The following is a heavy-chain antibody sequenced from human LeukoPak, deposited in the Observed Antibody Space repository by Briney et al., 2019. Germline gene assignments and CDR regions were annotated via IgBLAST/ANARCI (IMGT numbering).Heavy chain of an antibody. CDR2: ISSSSSYI. D-gene: IGHD2-15*01. J-gene: IGHJ4*02. CDR3: ARTLGYCSGGSCYAQLDY. Sequence: PGWSLSLSCAASGFTFSSYSMNWVRQAPGKGLEWVSSISSSSSYIYYADSVKGRFTISRDNAKNSLYLQMNSLRAEDTAVYYCARTLGYCSGGSCYAQLDYWGQGTLVTVSS. CDR1: GFTFSSYS. V-gene: IGHV3-21*01.